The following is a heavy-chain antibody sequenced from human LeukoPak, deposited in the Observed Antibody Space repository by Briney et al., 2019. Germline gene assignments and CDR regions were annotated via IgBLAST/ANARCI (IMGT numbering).Heavy chain of an antibody. CDR2: INWNGGST. CDR1: GFTFDDYG. D-gene: IGHD4-23*01. Sequence: WPGGSLRLSCAASGFTFDDYGMSWVRQAPGTGLEWVSGINWNGGSTGCADSVKGRFTISRDNAKNSLYLQMNSLRAEDTAVYYCARDRPGNDAFDIWGQGTMVTVSS. J-gene: IGHJ3*02. CDR3: ARDRPGNDAFDI. V-gene: IGHV3-20*04.